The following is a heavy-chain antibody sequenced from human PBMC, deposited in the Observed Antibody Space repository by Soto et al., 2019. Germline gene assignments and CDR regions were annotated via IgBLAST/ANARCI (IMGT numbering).Heavy chain of an antibody. Sequence: ASVKVSCKASGGTFSSYTISWVRQAPGQGLEWMGRIIPILGIANYAQKFQGRVTITADKSTSTAYMELSSLRSEDTAVYYCAREGVASSIIITGTTHDAFDIWGQGTMVTVSS. CDR1: GGTFSSYT. V-gene: IGHV1-69*04. D-gene: IGHD1-20*01. CDR3: AREGVASSIIITGTTHDAFDI. J-gene: IGHJ3*02. CDR2: IIPILGIA.